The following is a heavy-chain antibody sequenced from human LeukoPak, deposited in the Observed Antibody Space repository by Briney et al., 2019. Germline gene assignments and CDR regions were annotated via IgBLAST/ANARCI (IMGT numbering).Heavy chain of an antibody. Sequence: GGSLRLSCAASGFTFSNAWMSWVRQAPGKRLEWVAVIWNDGSETFHADSVKGRFRIARDNSKNTLYLQMNSLRAEDTAVYFCARDMGRAWYGPPDYWGQGTLVTVSS. CDR1: GFTFSNAW. V-gene: IGHV3-33*08. J-gene: IGHJ4*02. CDR2: IWNDGSET. D-gene: IGHD6-13*01. CDR3: ARDMGRAWYGPPDY.